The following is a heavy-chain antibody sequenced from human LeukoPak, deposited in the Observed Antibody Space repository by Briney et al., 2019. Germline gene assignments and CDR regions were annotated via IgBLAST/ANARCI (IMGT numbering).Heavy chain of an antibody. V-gene: IGHV3-7*03. Sequence: GGSLRLSCAASGFPFSSYSMNWVRQAPGKGLEWVANIKPDGTTKFYVDSVKGRSTISRDNALNSLYLQMNSLRAEDTAIYYCARSIPYGTTWYGRSDYWGQGTLVTVSS. J-gene: IGHJ4*02. CDR1: GFPFSSYS. CDR3: ARSIPYGTTWYGRSDY. CDR2: IKPDGTTK. D-gene: IGHD6-13*01.